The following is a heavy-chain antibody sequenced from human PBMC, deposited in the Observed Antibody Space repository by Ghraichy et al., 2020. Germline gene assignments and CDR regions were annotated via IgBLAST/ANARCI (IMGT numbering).Heavy chain of an antibody. V-gene: IGHV3-15*01. CDR3: TMGYCDNTGFHWDDALDI. Sequence: GGSLRLSCSGSGFTFNNAWMTWVRQAPGKGLEWVGRIKSKTEGGTIEYAAPVKGRFTISRDDSQNRAYLQMNSLKTEDTAMYYCTMGYCDNTGFHWDDALDIWGQGTMVTVSS. D-gene: IGHD2-2*01. CDR1: GFTFNNAW. CDR2: IKSKTEGGTI. J-gene: IGHJ3*02.